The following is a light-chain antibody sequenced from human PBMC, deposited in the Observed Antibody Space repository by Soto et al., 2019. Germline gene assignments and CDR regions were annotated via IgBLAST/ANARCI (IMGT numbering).Light chain of an antibody. V-gene: IGKV3-15*01. CDR3: QQYNNWPRIT. Sequence: IVTTQSPATISVSPGRRAGLSCRSSQSVSSNLAWYQQKPGQAPRLLIYGASTRATGIPARFSGSGSGTEFTLTISSLQSEDFVVYYCQQYNNWPRITFGQGTRLEIK. J-gene: IGKJ5*01. CDR2: GAS. CDR1: QSVSSN.